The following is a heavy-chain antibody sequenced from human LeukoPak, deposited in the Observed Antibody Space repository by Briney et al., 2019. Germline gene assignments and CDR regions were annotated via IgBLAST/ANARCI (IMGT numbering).Heavy chain of an antibody. D-gene: IGHD1-1*01. V-gene: IGHV3-48*01. CDR1: GFSFTDYT. CDR3: VRDYRYALDY. J-gene: IGHJ4*02. CDR2: ISSRTI. Sequence: GGSLRLSCAASGFSFTDYTMNWVRQGPGKGLEWVSHISSRTISYAESLKGRFTISRDNAKNSLYLQMNSLSAEDTAVYYCVRDYRYALDYWGQGALVTVSS.